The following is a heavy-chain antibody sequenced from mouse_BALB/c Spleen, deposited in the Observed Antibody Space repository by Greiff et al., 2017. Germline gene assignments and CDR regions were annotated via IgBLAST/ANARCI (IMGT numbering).Heavy chain of an antibody. V-gene: IGHV14-3*02. J-gene: IGHJ1*01. Sequence: VQLQQSGAELVKPGASVKLSCTASGFNIKDTYMHWVKQRPEQGLEWIGRIDPANGNTKYDPKFQGKATITADTSSNTAYLQLSSLTSEDTAVYYCARGDYDWYCDVWGAGTTVTVSS. CDR2: IDPANGNT. D-gene: IGHD2-4*01. CDR3: ARGDYDWYCDV. CDR1: GFNIKDTY.